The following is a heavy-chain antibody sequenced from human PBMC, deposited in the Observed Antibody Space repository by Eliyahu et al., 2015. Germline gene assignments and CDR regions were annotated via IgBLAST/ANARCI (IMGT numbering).Heavy chain of an antibody. CDR2: IYYSGST. CDR3: ARVGLMCSSTSCYGRFFDY. J-gene: IGHJ4*02. V-gene: IGHV4-30-4*01. CDR1: GXSISXGXYX. Sequence: QVQLQESGPGLVKPSQTLSLTCTXXGXSISXGXYXWSWIRQPPGKGLEWIGYIYYSGSTYYNPSLKSRVTISVDTSKNQFSLKLSSVTAADTAVYYCARVGLMCSSTSCYGRFFDYWGQGTLVTVSS. D-gene: IGHD2-2*01.